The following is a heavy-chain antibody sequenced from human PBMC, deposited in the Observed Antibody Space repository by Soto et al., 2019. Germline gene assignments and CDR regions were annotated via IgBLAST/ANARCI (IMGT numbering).Heavy chain of an antibody. J-gene: IGHJ4*02. D-gene: IGHD6-19*01. CDR3: ATARSVTGNFDV. Sequence: EASLKISCKGSGTDFARYWIGWVRQMPGKGLEWMGIIYPGDSDTKYSPSFQGQVTMSADKSISTAYVQGTSLKASDTAMYYCATARSVTGNFDVWGQGTLVTGSS. CDR1: GTDFARYW. CDR2: IYPGDSDT. V-gene: IGHV5-51*01.